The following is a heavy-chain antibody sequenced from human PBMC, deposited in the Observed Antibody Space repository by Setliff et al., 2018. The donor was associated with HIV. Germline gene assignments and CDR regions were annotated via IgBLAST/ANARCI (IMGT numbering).Heavy chain of an antibody. D-gene: IGHD3-22*01. Sequence: ASVKVSCKTSGYTFTGYHMHWVRQAPGQGLEWMGWINPNSGGTIYAQKFQDRVTMTRDTSSSTAYMELSRLRSDDTAVYYCATGRDSSGYYFLADYWGRETLVTVSS. J-gene: IGHJ4*02. V-gene: IGHV1-2*02. CDR1: GYTFTGYH. CDR3: ATGRDSSGYYFLADY. CDR2: INPNSGGT.